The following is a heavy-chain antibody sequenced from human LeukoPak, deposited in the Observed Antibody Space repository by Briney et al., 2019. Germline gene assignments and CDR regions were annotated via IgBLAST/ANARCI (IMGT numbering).Heavy chain of an antibody. CDR3: ARGVVVVAAKKGWFDP. CDR2: IYYSGST. J-gene: IGHJ5*02. Sequence: SGTLSLTCTVSGGSISSGDYYWSWIRQPPGKGLEWIGYIYYSGSTYYNPSLKSRVTISVDTSKNQFSLKLSSVTAADTAVYYCARGVVVVAAKKGWFDPWGQGTLVTVSS. CDR1: GGSISSGDYY. D-gene: IGHD2-15*01. V-gene: IGHV4-30-4*01.